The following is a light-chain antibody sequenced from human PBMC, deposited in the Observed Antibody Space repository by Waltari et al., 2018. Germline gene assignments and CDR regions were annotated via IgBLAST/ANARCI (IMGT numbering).Light chain of an antibody. V-gene: IGLV2-14*01. Sequence: QSALTQPAPVSRSPGQSITPPCTGTSSDVGGFNYVSWYQQHQGKAPKLMIYDVSKRPSGVSNRFAGSKSGNTAPLTISGLQSENESDYYCSSYTSRNTLIFGGGTKLTVL. J-gene: IGLJ2*01. CDR1: SSDVGGFNY. CDR2: DVS. CDR3: SSYTSRNTLI.